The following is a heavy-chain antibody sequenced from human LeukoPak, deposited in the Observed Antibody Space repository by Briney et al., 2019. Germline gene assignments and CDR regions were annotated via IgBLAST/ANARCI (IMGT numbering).Heavy chain of an antibody. V-gene: IGHV4-4*02. J-gene: IGHJ6*02. CDR3: ARDTVTTAGPYYYGMDV. CDR1: GGSISSSNW. Sequence: SGTLSLTCAVSGGSISSSNWWSWVRQPPGKGLEWIGDIYHSGSTNYNPSLKSRVTISVDKSKNQFSLKLSSVTAADTAVYYCARDTVTTAGPYYYGMDVWGQGTTVTVSS. CDR2: IYHSGST. D-gene: IGHD4-11*01.